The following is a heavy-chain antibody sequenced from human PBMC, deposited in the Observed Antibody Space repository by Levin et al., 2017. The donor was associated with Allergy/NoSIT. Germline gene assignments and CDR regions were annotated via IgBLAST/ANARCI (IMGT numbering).Heavy chain of an antibody. CDR1: GFTFSSFW. J-gene: IGHJ4*02. D-gene: IGHD3-9*01. CDR2: IKQDGSER. CDR3: ARSRTKYDILTASLAY. V-gene: IGHV3-7*04. Sequence: ETLSLTCAASGFTFSSFWMTWVRQAPGKGLEWVASIKQDGSERYYVDSVKGRFTISKDNAKNSLYLQMNSLRAEDTAIYYCARSRTKYDILTASLAYWGQGTLLTVSS.